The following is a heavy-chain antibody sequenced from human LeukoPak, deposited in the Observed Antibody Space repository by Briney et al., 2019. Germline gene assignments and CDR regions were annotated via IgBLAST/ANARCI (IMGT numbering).Heavy chain of an antibody. V-gene: IGHV3-23*01. J-gene: IGHJ4*02. CDR3: AKHTFYYESSGTTALFDY. CDR2: ISGSGGST. Sequence: GGSLRLSCAASGFNFSSYDMSWVRQAPGKGLVWVTGISGSGGSTYYADSVKGRFTISRDNSKNTLYLRMNSLRAEDTAVYYCAKHTFYYESSGTTALFDYWGQGTLVTVSS. CDR1: GFNFSSYD. D-gene: IGHD3-22*01.